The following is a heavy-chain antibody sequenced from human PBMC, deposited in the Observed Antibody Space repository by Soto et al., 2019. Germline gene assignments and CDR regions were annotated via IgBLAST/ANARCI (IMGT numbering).Heavy chain of an antibody. D-gene: IGHD6-13*01. J-gene: IGHJ4*02. CDR3: AKSQEIGTHFFDS. CDR2: IGTAGDT. Sequence: PGGCLRLSCASSGFTFSCFDMHWVRQPTGKGLEWVSSIGTAGDTYYAVSVKGRFTISRDNAKNSLSLQMNSLRAGDMAVYFCAKSQEIGTHFFDSWGQGTQVTSPQ. V-gene: IGHV3-13*01. CDR1: GFTFSCFD.